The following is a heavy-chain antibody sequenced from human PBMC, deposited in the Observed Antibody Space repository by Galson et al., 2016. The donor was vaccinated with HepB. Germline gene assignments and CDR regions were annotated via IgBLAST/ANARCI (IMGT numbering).Heavy chain of an antibody. V-gene: IGHV4-39*06. CDR2: ISYSGST. Sequence: SETLSLTCTVSGGSISSGGYYWSWIRQHPGKGLEWYGSISYSGSTYYNPPLKSRVTISVETSRRQLPLNLTSVTAADTAVYYWARVQGEGQCLLRGWFDPWGQGTLVTVSS. CDR3: ARVQGEGQCLLRGWFDP. CDR1: GGSISSGGYY. J-gene: IGHJ5*02. D-gene: IGHD6-19*01.